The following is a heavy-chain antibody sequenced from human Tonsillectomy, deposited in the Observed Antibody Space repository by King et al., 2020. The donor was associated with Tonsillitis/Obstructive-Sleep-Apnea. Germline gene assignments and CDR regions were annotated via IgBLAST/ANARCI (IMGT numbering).Heavy chain of an antibody. CDR2: LIIIGST. D-gene: IGHD4-17*01. J-gene: IGHJ3*02. Sequence: VQLVESGGGWASLGGPLSPPVQPPDSTSSAITLTWAPKPPGRGWEGFSSLIIIGSTITTAAPVKAGSTISRDNAKNSLYLQMNSLRAEDTAVYYCAREIGVVDYGDHGDAFDIWGQGTMVTVSS. V-gene: IGHV3-21*01. CDR1: DSTSSAIT. CDR3: AREIGVVDYGDHGDAFDI.